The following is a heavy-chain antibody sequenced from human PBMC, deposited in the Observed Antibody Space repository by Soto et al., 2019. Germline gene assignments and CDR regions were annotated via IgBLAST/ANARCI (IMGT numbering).Heavy chain of an antibody. CDR1: NGSITSGNW. CDR2: IYQTGST. V-gene: IGHV4-4*02. D-gene: IGHD3-16*01. Sequence: QVQLQESGPGLVKPSGTLSLTCAVSNGSITSGNWWSWVRQPPGKGLEWIGDIYQTGSTNYNPSLRSRVIISVDKSKNNFSLSLSSVTAADTAVYFCARVWGALAPIAGWFGPWGRRILVTVSS. CDR3: ARVWGALAPIAGWFGP. J-gene: IGHJ5*02.